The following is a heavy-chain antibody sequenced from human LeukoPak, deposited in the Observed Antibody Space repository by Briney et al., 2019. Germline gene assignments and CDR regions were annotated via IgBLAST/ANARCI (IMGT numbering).Heavy chain of an antibody. CDR2: IKASDNYI. V-gene: IGHV3-21*01. J-gene: IGHJ4*02. CDR1: GFTFSAYT. CDR3: ARSRSMSKNDKNLRY. D-gene: IGHD1-26*01. Sequence: GGSLRLSCAASGFTFSAYTMNWVRHASGKGLEWVSSIKASDNYIYYAASVAGRFTISTDAAQNSLYLQMDSLRAEDTATYYCARSRSMSKNDKNLRYWGQGTLVTVSS.